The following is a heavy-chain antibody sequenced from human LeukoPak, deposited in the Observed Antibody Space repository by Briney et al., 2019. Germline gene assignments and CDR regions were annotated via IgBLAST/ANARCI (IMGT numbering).Heavy chain of an antibody. D-gene: IGHD6-13*01. CDR3: AKDRLPDGRWSLDY. J-gene: IGHJ4*02. CDR1: GFPFKNDW. V-gene: IGHV3-23*01. Sequence: GGSLRLSCVASGFPFKNDWMTWVRQAPGKGLEWVSGIYGNGAGIQYADSVKGRFTISRDNSKNTLYLQMNSLRAEDTALYYCAKDRLPDGRWSLDYWGQGTLVTVSS. CDR2: IYGNGAGI.